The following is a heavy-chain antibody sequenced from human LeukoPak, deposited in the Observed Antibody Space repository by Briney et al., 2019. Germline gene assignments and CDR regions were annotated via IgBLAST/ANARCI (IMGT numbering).Heavy chain of an antibody. CDR2: IWYDGSNK. Sequence: PGRSLRLSCAASGFTFSSYGMHWVRQAPGKGLEWVAVIWYDGSNKYYADSVKGRFTISRDNSKNTLYLQMNSLRAEDTAVYYCARDLGDIVVVPAAIDYYYGTDVWGQGTTVTVSS. V-gene: IGHV3-33*01. CDR3: ARDLGDIVVVPAAIDYYYGTDV. J-gene: IGHJ6*02. CDR1: GFTFSSYG. D-gene: IGHD2-2*01.